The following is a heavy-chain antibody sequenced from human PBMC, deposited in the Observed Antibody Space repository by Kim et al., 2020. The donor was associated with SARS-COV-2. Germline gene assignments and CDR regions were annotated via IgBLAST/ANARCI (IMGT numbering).Heavy chain of an antibody. Sequence: VKGRFTISRDNAKNSLYLQRNSLRAEDTAVYYCARELNQWGLPSHAFDIWGQGTMVTVSS. CDR3: ARELNQWGLPSHAFDI. D-gene: IGHD1-26*01. J-gene: IGHJ3*02. V-gene: IGHV3-21*01.